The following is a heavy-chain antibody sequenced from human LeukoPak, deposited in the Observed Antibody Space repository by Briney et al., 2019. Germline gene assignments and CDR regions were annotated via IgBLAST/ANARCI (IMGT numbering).Heavy chain of an antibody. CDR3: AKDYPQLRYFDWLPRGIDY. CDR2: ISGSGGST. Sequence: LSLTCTVSGGSISSGDYYWSWVRQAPGKGLEWASAISGSGGSTYYADSVKGRFTISRDNSKNTLYLQMNSLRAEDTAVYYCAKDYPQLRYFDWLPRGIDYWGQGTLVTVSS. V-gene: IGHV3-23*01. D-gene: IGHD3-9*01. J-gene: IGHJ4*02. CDR1: GGSISSGDYY.